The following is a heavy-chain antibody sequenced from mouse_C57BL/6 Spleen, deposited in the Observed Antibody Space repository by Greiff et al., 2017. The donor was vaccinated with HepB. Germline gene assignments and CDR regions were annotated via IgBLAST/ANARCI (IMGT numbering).Heavy chain of an antibody. CDR3: ARSVITTVVATEYYFDY. CDR2: INPSSGYT. V-gene: IGHV1-7*01. J-gene: IGHJ2*01. CDR1: GYTFTSYW. D-gene: IGHD1-1*01. Sequence: VQVVESGAELAKPGASVKLSCKASGYTFTSYWMHWVKQRPGQGLEWIGYINPSSGYTKYNQKFKDKATLTADKSSSTAYMQLSSLTYEDSAVYYCARSVITTVVATEYYFDYWGQGTTLTVSS.